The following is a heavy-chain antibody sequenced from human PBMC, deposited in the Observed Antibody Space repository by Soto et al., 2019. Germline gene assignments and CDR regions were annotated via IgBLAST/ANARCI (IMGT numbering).Heavy chain of an antibody. CDR2: MNPNSGNT. V-gene: IGHV1-8*01. Sequence: ASAKVSCKASGYTFTSYDINWVRQATGQGLEWMGWMNPNSGNTGYAQKFQGRVTMTRNTSISTAYMELSSLRSEDTAVYYCARGDCSGGSCIYYYGMDVWGQGTTVTVSS. CDR3: ARGDCSGGSCIYYYGMDV. CDR1: GYTFTSYD. D-gene: IGHD2-15*01. J-gene: IGHJ6*02.